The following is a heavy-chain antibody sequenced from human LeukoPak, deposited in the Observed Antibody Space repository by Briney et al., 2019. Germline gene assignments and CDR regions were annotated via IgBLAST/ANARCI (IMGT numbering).Heavy chain of an antibody. Sequence: KPSETLSLXCTVSGGSISSYYWSWIRRPAGKGLEWIGRIYTSGSTNYNPSLKSRVTMSVDTSKNQFSLKLSSVTAADTAVYYCARDLIAVAGTRYYYFDYWGQGTLVTVSS. CDR3: ARDLIAVAGTRYYYFDY. V-gene: IGHV4-4*07. CDR2: IYTSGST. D-gene: IGHD6-19*01. J-gene: IGHJ4*02. CDR1: GGSISSYY.